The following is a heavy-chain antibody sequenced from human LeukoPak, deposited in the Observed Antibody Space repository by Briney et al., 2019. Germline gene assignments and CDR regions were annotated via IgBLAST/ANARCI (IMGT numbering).Heavy chain of an antibody. Sequence: QPGGSLRLSCAASGFTFRAYAMSWVRQAPGKGLEWVSGISDSGSTNYADSVKGRFTISRDNSKNTLYLQMNSLKAEDTALYYCAKKSVGTTTGGPFDYWGQGTLVIVSS. V-gene: IGHV3-23*01. CDR3: AKKSVGTTTGGPFDY. CDR2: ISDSGST. CDR1: GFTFRAYA. J-gene: IGHJ4*02. D-gene: IGHD1-26*01.